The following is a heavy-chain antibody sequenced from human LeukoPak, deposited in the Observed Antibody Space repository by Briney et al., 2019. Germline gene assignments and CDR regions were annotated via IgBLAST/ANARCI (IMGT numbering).Heavy chain of an antibody. CDR3: ARGGEVYYGSGSYYD. CDR1: GGSFSGYY. Sequence: SETLSLTCAVYGGSFSGYYWSWIRQPPGKGLEWIGEINHSGSTNYNPSLKSRVTISVDTSKNQFSLKLSSVTAADTAVYYCARGGEVYYGSGSYYDWGQGTLVTVSS. J-gene: IGHJ4*02. D-gene: IGHD3-10*01. V-gene: IGHV4-34*01. CDR2: INHSGST.